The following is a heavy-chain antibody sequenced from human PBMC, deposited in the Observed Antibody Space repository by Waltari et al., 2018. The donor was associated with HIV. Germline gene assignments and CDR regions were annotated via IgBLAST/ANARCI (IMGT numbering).Heavy chain of an antibody. D-gene: IGHD3-16*01. Sequence: QLQLQESGPGLVKPSETLSLTCTVSGGSISSSSYYWGWIRQPPGKGLEWIGSIYYSGSTYYNPSLKSRVTISVDTSKNQFSLKLSSVTAADTAVYYCARGGLGVFLAGADYWGQGTLVTVSS. CDR1: GGSISSSSYY. CDR3: ARGGLGVFLAGADY. CDR2: IYYSGST. J-gene: IGHJ4*02. V-gene: IGHV4-39*07.